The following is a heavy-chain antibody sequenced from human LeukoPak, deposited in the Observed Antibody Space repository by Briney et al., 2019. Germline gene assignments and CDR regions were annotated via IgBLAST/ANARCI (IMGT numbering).Heavy chain of an antibody. CDR2: IYYSGST. V-gene: IGHV4-59*08. CDR1: GGSISSYY. J-gene: IGHJ4*02. Sequence: PSETLSLTCTVSGGSISSYYWSWIRQPPGKGLEWIGYIYYSGSTNYNPSLKSRVTISVDTSKNQFSLKLSSVTAADTAVYYCARHGYDFWSGYYGGYYFDYWGQGTLVTVPS. D-gene: IGHD3-3*01. CDR3: ARHGYDFWSGYYGGYYFDY.